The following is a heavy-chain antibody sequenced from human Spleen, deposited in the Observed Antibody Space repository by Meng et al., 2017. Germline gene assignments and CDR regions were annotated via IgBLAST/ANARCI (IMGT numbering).Heavy chain of an antibody. CDR3: ASWIYSCGWQ. J-gene: IGHJ4*02. Sequence: VQLQASGPGLVKPSETLSLSCVVSGGSISSIDWWSWVRQPPGKGLEWIGEIYHGGDTNYNPSLKSRVTIAIDRSKNQFSLKLSSVTAADTAVYYCASWIYSCGWQWGQGTLVTVSS. CDR2: IYHGGDT. V-gene: IGHV4/OR15-8*02. D-gene: IGHD6-19*01. CDR1: GGSISSIDW.